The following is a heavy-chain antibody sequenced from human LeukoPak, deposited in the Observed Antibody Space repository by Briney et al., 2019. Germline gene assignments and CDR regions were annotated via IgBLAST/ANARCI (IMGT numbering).Heavy chain of an antibody. J-gene: IGHJ5*02. CDR1: VDTFTVYY. CDR3: ARGGNS. Sequence: SVSVSSKASVDTFTVYYMHWVPQAPGQGLEWMGWINPNSGRTNYAQKFQGRVTMTRETSISTAYMELSWLRSDDTAVYYCARGGNSWGEGTLVTVSS. CDR2: INPNSGRT. D-gene: IGHD3-16*01. V-gene: IGHV1-2*02.